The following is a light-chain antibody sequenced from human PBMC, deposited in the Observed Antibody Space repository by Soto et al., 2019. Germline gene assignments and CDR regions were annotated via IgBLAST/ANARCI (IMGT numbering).Light chain of an antibody. CDR3: QQRSTEA. Sequence: EIVLTQSPATLSLSPGERATLSCRASQSVSSYLAWYQQKPGQAPRLLIYDASNRATGIPARFSGSGSGTDFTLTISSLEPEDFAVYYCQQRSTEAFCLGTKVEIK. J-gene: IGKJ1*01. V-gene: IGKV3-11*01. CDR1: QSVSSY. CDR2: DAS.